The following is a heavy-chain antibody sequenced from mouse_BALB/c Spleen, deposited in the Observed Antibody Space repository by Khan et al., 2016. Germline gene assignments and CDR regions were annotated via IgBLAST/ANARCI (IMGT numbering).Heavy chain of an antibody. Sequence: EVKLLESGGGLVQPGGSLKLSCTTSGFDFSRYWMSWVRQAPGRGLEWIGEINPDSSTINYTPSLKDKFIISRDNANNTLYLQLSKVTSEDTALYYCPRNWDGGFDYWGQGTTLTVSS. V-gene: IGHV4-1*02. CDR1: GFDFSRYW. D-gene: IGHD4-1*01. CDR3: PRNWDGGFDY. CDR2: INPDSSTI. J-gene: IGHJ2*01.